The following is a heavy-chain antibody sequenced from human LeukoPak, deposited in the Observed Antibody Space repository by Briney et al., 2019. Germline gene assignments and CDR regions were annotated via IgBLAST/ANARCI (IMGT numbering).Heavy chain of an antibody. CDR3: AREYGDYSFDY. Sequence: GGSLRLSCAASGLSFSSFAMSWVRQRPARGLEWVSSIRGNGETFYADSVKGRFTLYSDSSRNTVYLQMNSLRAEDTAVYYCAREYGDYSFDYWGQGTLVTVSS. V-gene: IGHV3-23*01. CDR2: IRGNGET. D-gene: IGHD4-17*01. CDR1: GLSFSSFA. J-gene: IGHJ4*02.